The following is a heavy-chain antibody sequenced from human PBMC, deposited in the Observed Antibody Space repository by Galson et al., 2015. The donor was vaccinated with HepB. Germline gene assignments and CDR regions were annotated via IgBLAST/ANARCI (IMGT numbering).Heavy chain of an antibody. D-gene: IGHD6-19*01. Sequence: SVKVSCKASGGTFSSYAISWVRQAPGQGLEWMGGIIPIFSTANYAQTVQGRVTITADESTNTAYMEMSSLRSEDTAVYYCASDHPPVAGFSHWFHPWGQGTLVTVSS. CDR1: GGTFSSYA. J-gene: IGHJ5*02. CDR2: IIPIFSTA. V-gene: IGHV1-69*13. CDR3: ASDHPPVAGFSHWFHP.